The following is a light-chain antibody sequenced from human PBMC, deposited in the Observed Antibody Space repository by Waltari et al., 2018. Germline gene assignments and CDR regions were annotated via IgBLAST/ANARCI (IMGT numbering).Light chain of an antibody. Sequence: EIVMTQSPATLSVSPGGRATLSCRASLSIRSNLAWYQQRPGQPPRLLIYAASTRAIGIPARFSGSGSGTEFTLTISSLQSEDFAVHYCQQYNNWPPITFGQGTRLEIK. CDR1: LSIRSN. CDR3: QQYNNWPPIT. J-gene: IGKJ5*01. V-gene: IGKV3-15*01. CDR2: AAS.